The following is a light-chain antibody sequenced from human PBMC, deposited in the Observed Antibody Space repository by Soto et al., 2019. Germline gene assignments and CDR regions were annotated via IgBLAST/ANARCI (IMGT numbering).Light chain of an antibody. Sequence: QSVLTQPASVSGSPGPSITISCTGTRSEIGAYNFVSWYQQHPGEVPKLILYDVNVRPSGVSNRFSGSKSGNTASLTISGLQAEDEADYYCTSWTTSTTMIFGGGTKVTVL. CDR3: TSWTTSTTMI. CDR2: DVN. J-gene: IGLJ2*01. V-gene: IGLV2-14*03. CDR1: RSEIGAYNF.